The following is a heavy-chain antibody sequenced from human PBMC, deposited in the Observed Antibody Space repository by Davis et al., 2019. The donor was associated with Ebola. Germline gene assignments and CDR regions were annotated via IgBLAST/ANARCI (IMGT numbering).Heavy chain of an antibody. D-gene: IGHD6-13*01. V-gene: IGHV3-74*01. CDR2: INSDGSST. CDR1: GFTFSSYW. CDR3: AKAQECSSTTCYAFDI. J-gene: IGHJ3*02. Sequence: GESLKISCAASGFTFSSYWMHWVRQAPGKGLVWVLRINSDGSSTSYADSVKGRFTISRDNAKNTLYLQMNSLRAEDTAVYYCAKAQECSSTTCYAFDIWGQGTMVTVSS.